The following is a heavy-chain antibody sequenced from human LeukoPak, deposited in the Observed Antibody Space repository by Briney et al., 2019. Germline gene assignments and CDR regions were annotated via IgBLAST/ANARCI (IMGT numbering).Heavy chain of an antibody. D-gene: IGHD4-17*01. Sequence: GGSLRLSCAASGFTFTNYPMNWVRQAPGKGLEWVSDISGSGGNTHYADSVKGRFTISRDNSKNTLYLQMNSLRAEDTAIYYCAKERITTTAFDYWGQGTLVTVSS. CDR3: AKERITTTAFDY. CDR2: ISGSGGNT. J-gene: IGHJ4*02. CDR1: GFTFTNYP. V-gene: IGHV3-23*01.